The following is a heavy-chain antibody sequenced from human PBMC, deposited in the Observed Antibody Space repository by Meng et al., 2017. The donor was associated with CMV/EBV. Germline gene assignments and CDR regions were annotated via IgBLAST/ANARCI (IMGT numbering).Heavy chain of an antibody. CDR1: GYSFTSYW. CDR3: VRVPHYGAPFDY. CDR2: IYPGDSDT. V-gene: IGHV5-51*01. D-gene: IGHD3-16*01. Sequence: GESLKISCKGSGYSFTSYWIGWVRQRPGKGLEWMGIIYPGDSDTSYSPSFQGQVTISDDKAISTAYLQWSSLKASDTAMYYCVRVPHYGAPFDYWGQGTLVTVSS. J-gene: IGHJ4*02.